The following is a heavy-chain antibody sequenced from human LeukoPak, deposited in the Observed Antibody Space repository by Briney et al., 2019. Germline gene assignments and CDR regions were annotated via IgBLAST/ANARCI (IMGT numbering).Heavy chain of an antibody. V-gene: IGHV3-21*01. J-gene: IGHJ6*03. CDR3: ARDPATSSYYFYYYMDV. Sequence: GGSLRLSCVASGFTFSTYAMNWVRQAPGKGLEWVSFVSPSSTYIYYADSVKGRFTISRDNAKNSLYLQMYSLRAEDTAVYYCARDPATSSYYFYYYMDVWGKGTTVTVSS. CDR1: GFTFSTYA. CDR2: VSPSSTYI. D-gene: IGHD6-6*01.